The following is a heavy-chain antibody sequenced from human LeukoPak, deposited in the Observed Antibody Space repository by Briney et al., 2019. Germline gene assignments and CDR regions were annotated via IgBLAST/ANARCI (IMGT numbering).Heavy chain of an antibody. CDR3: ARGECSSTSCYIGDWFDP. D-gene: IGHD2-2*02. CDR2: IYYSGST. CDR1: GGSISSYY. Sequence: SETLSLTCTVYGGSISSYYWSWIRQLPGKGLEWIGYIYYSGSTNYNPSLKSRVTISVDTSKNQFSLKLSSVTAADTAVYYCARGECSSTSCYIGDWFDPWGQGTLVTVSS. V-gene: IGHV4-59*01. J-gene: IGHJ5*02.